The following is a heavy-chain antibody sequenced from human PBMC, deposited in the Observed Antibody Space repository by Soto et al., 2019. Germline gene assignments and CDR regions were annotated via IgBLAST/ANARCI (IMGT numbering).Heavy chain of an antibody. J-gene: IGHJ6*02. CDR3: FGGNSVPYYYYGMDV. D-gene: IGHD2-21*02. V-gene: IGHV3-15*07. CDR2: IKSKTDGGTT. Sequence: GGSLRLSCAASGFTFSSCAMNWVRQAPGKGLEWVGRIKSKTDGGTTDYAAPVKGRFTISRDDSKNTLYLQMNSLKTEDTAVYYCFGGNSVPYYYYGMDVWGQGTTVTVSS. CDR1: GFTFSSCA.